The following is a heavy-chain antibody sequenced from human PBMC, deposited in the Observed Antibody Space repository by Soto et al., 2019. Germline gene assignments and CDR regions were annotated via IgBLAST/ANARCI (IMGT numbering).Heavy chain of an antibody. CDR1: GGTFRSDT. CDR3: VRNSPIGSTFSGHDGIDY. V-gene: IGHV1-69*08. D-gene: IGHD5-12*01. CDR2: VIPHLDTA. J-gene: IGHJ4*02. Sequence: QVQLVQSGAEVKKPGSSVKVSCKTPGGTFRSDTITWVRQAPGQGLEWMGRVIPHLDTADYAQKFQGRVTITADKSTGTAYMEVNSLRSEDTAIYHCVRNSPIGSTFSGHDGIDYWGQGTLVTVSS.